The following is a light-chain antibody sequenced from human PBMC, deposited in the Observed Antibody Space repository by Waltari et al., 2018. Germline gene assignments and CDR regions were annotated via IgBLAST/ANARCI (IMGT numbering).Light chain of an antibody. CDR3: QQYGSAPNT. J-gene: IGKJ2*01. CDR1: QSVSNTY. CDR2: GAS. V-gene: IGKV3-20*01. Sequence: EIVLTQSPGTLSLSPGERAALSCRASQSVSNTYLAWYQQKPGQAPRLLIYGASTRATGIPDRFSGGGSGSDFTLTISRVEPEDFAVYFCQQYGSAPNTFGQGAMLEIK.